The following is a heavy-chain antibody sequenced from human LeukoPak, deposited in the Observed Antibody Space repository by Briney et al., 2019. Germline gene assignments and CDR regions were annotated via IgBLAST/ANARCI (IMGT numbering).Heavy chain of an antibody. CDR2: INPNSGGI. D-gene: IGHD2-8*02. V-gene: IGHV1-2*02. CDR3: ARGRYCTGGYCYGGAVDP. CDR1: GYTFIDYY. Sequence: ASVRVSCKASGYTFIDYYIHWVRQAPGQGPEWMGWINPNSGGIKYAQKFQDRVTMTRDTSISTVYMEVGRLTSDDTAVYYCARGRYCTGGYCYGGAVDPWGQGTLVTVSS. J-gene: IGHJ5*02.